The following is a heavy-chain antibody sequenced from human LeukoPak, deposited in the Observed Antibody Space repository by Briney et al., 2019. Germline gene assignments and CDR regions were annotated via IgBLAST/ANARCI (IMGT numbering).Heavy chain of an antibody. V-gene: IGHV3-48*03. Sequence: GGSLRLSCAASGFSFGTYAMSWVRQAPGKGLEWVSYISSSGSTIYYADSVKGRFTISRDNAKNSLYLQMNSLRAEDTAVYYCARDLDAGATRYYGMDVWGQGTTVTVS. D-gene: IGHD1-26*01. CDR2: ISSSGSTI. J-gene: IGHJ6*02. CDR1: GFSFGTYA. CDR3: ARDLDAGATRYYGMDV.